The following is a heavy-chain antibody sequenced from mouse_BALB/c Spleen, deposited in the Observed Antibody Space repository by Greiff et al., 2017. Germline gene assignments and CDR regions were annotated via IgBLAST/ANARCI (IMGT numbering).Heavy chain of an antibody. J-gene: IGHJ4*01. CDR1: GYAFSSSW. CDR3: ARLRDDDAMDY. Sequence: QVQLQQSGPELVKPGASVKISCKASGYAFSSSWMNWVKQRPGQGLEWIGRIYPGDGDTNYNGKFKGKATLTADKSSSTAYMQLSSLTSVDSAVYFCARLRDDDAMDYWGQGTSVTVSS. CDR2: IYPGDGDT. D-gene: IGHD2-12*01. V-gene: IGHV1-82*01.